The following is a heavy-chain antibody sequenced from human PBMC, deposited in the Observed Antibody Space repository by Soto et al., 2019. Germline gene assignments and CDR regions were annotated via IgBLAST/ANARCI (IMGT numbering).Heavy chain of an antibody. V-gene: IGHV3-33*03. CDR2: IWYNGSNK. CDR3: AKNQERELPRGIDV. Sequence: PGGSLRLSCAASGFTFSSYGMHWVRQAPGKGLEWVAVIWYNGSNKYYADSVKGRFTISRDKSKNTLYLQMSSLRAEDTAVYYCAKNQERELPRGIDVWGQGTLVTVSS. J-gene: IGHJ5*02. CDR1: GFTFSSYG. D-gene: IGHD1-7*01.